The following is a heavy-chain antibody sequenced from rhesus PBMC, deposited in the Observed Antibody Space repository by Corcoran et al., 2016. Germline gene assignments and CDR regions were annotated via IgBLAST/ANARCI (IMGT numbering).Heavy chain of an antibody. CDR1: GGSVSGDW. V-gene: IGHV4-160*01. CDR2: IRSGGNT. J-gene: IGHJ3*01. Sequence: QVQLQQWGEGLVKPSETLSLTCGVYGGSVSGDWWGWIRQPPGKGLEWIGRIRSGGNTNYNPSLKSRVTISIDTSKNQFSLKLSSVTAADTAVYYCASWYYDYLDAFDFWGQGLGVTVSS. D-gene: IGHD3-22*01. CDR3: ASWYYDYLDAFDF.